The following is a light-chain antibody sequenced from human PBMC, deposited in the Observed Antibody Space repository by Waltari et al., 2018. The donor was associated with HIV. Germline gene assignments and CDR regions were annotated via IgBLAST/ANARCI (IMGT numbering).Light chain of an antibody. Sequence: QSVLTQPPSASGTPGQRVTISCSGSSSNIGKNTVNWYQQLPGTAPKLLIYSNNPRPSGVPDRFSGSKSRTSASLAISGLQSEDEADYYCAAWDDSLKGYVFGPGTEVSVL. V-gene: IGLV1-44*01. CDR3: AAWDDSLKGYV. J-gene: IGLJ1*01. CDR2: SNN. CDR1: SSNIGKNT.